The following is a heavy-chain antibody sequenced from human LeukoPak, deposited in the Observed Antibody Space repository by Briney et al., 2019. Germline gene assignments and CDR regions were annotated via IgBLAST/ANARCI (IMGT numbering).Heavy chain of an antibody. Sequence: SETLSLTCTVSGGSPSSSSYYWGWIRQPPGKGLEWIGNIYYSGTTYYNPSLKSRVTISVDSPKNQFSLKLSSVTAADTAVYYCATSQRANWNGWFDPWGQGTLVTVS. J-gene: IGHJ5*02. CDR3: ATSQRANWNGWFDP. V-gene: IGHV4-39*01. D-gene: IGHD1-1*01. CDR2: IYYSGTT. CDR1: GGSPSSSSYY.